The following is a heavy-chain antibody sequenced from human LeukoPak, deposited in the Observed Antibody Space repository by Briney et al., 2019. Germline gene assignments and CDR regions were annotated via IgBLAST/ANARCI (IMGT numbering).Heavy chain of an antibody. CDR2: ISYDGSNK. V-gene: IGHV3-30*18. D-gene: IGHD4-11*01. J-gene: IGHJ4*02. CDR1: GFTFSSYG. Sequence: GGSLRLSCAASGFTFSSYGMHWVRQAPGKGLGWVAVISYDGSNKYYADSVKGRFTISRDNSKNTLYLQMNSLRAEDTAVYYCAKDLSAPMTTFYFDYWGQGTLVTVSS. CDR3: AKDLSAPMTTFYFDY.